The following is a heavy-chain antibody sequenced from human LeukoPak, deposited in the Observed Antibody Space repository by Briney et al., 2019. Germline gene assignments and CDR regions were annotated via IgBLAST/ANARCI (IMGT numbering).Heavy chain of an antibody. Sequence: SETLSLTCAVYGGSFSGYYWSWIRQPPGEGLEWIGEINHSGSTNYNPSLKSRVTISVDTSKNQFSLKLSSVTAADTAVYYCAISSGWYTSFDYWGQGTLVTVSS. V-gene: IGHV4-34*01. CDR1: GGSFSGYY. D-gene: IGHD6-19*01. CDR3: AISSGWYTSFDY. CDR2: INHSGST. J-gene: IGHJ4*02.